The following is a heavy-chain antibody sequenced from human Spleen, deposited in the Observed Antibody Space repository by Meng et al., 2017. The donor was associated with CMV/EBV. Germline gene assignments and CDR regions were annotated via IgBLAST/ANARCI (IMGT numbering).Heavy chain of an antibody. CDR2: VSGYNGNT. CDR3: ARVPSTYSPEGDY. CDR1: GYTFSTYG. J-gene: IGHJ4*02. D-gene: IGHD2-15*01. V-gene: IGHV1-18*01. Sequence: ASVKVSCKASGYTFSTYGITWMRQAPGQGPEWMGWVSGYNGNTNYAQKFQGRVTMTTDRSTSTAYMELRSLRSDDTAVYYCARVPSTYSPEGDYWGQGTLVTVSS.